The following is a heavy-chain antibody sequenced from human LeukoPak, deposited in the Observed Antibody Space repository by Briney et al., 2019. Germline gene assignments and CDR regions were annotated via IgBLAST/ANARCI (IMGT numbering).Heavy chain of an antibody. D-gene: IGHD6-19*01. J-gene: IGHJ4*02. CDR1: GFTFSSYS. V-gene: IGHV3-48*04. CDR3: AREEQWLAKFDS. CDR2: ISSSGSTK. Sequence: PGGSLRLSCAASGFTFSSYSMNWVRQAPGKGLERVSYISSSGSTKYYADSVKSRFTISRDNAKNSLYLQLNSLRAEDTAVYYCAREEQWLAKFDSWGQGTLVTVSS.